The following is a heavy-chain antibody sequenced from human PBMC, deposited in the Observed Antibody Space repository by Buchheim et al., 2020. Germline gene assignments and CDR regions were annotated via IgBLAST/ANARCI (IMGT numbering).Heavy chain of an antibody. CDR2: IRSKANSYAT. V-gene: IGHV3-73*02. Sequence: EVQLVESGGGLVQPGGSLKLSCAGSGFTFSGSSIHWVRQASGKGLEWVGRIRSKANSYATAYEASVKGRFTISRDDSKNTAYLQMNSLKTEDTAVYYCARLYFGYGAYYFDYWGQGTL. J-gene: IGHJ4*02. CDR1: GFTFSGSS. CDR3: ARLYFGYGAYYFDY. D-gene: IGHD4/OR15-4a*01.